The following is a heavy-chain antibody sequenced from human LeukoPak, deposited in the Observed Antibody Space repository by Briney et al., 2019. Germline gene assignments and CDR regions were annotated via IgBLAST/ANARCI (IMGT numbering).Heavy chain of an antibody. J-gene: IGHJ6*02. CDR2: ISGSGGST. CDR3: AKAPRAAAGTYNGMDV. D-gene: IGHD6-13*01. CDR1: GFTFSSYA. Sequence: GGSLRLSCAASGFTFSSYAMSWVRQAPGKGLEWVSAISGSGGSTYYADPVKGRFTISRDNSKNTLYLQMNSLRAEDTAVYYCAKAPRAAAGTYNGMDVWGQGTTVTVSS. V-gene: IGHV3-23*01.